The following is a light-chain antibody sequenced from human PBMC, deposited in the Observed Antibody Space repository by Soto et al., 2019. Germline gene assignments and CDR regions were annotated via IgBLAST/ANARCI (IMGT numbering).Light chain of an antibody. Sequence: EIVMTQSPATLSLSPGARATLSCRASQSISRDLAWYQQKPGQAPRLLIYGASTRATGIPDRFSGSGSGTEFTLTISSLQSEDFAIYYCQQYDSFPRTFGGGTKVDIK. CDR1: QSISRD. CDR2: GAS. V-gene: IGKV3-15*01. J-gene: IGKJ4*01. CDR3: QQYDSFPRT.